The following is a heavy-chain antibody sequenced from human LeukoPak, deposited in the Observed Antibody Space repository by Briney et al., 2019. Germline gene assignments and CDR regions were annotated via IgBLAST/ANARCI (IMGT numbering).Heavy chain of an antibody. CDR1: GFTFSSYA. CDR3: ARALGYCSSTSCYSAYYYYGMDV. J-gene: IGHJ6*02. Sequence: SGRSLRLSCAASGFTFSSYAMHWVRQAPGKGLEWVAVISYDGSNKYYADSVKGRFTISRDNSKNTLYLQMNSLRAEDTAVYYCARALGYCSSTSCYSAYYYYGMDVWGQGTTVTVSS. D-gene: IGHD2-2*01. CDR2: ISYDGSNK. V-gene: IGHV3-30-3*01.